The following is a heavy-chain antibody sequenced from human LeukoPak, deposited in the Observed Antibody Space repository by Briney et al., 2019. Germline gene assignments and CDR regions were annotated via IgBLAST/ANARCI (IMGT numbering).Heavy chain of an antibody. Sequence: GGSLRLSCAASGFTFSDYAMSWFRQAPGKGLEWVALIRGTPYGGTTEYAASVKGRFTISRDDSKSIACLQMNSLKTEDTAVYYCTRAGKPPYFDYWGQGTLVTVSS. CDR3: TRAGKPPYFDY. J-gene: IGHJ4*02. V-gene: IGHV3-49*03. CDR2: IRGTPYGGTT. CDR1: GFTFSDYA.